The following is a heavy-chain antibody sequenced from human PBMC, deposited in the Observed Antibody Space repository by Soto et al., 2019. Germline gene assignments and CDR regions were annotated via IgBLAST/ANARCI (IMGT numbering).Heavy chain of an antibody. V-gene: IGHV4-59*08. CDR2: IYYSGST. CDR1: GGSISSYY. CDR3: AILPYYYGSGSYLDYYSYGMDV. J-gene: IGHJ6*02. D-gene: IGHD3-10*01. Sequence: QVQLQESGPGLVKPSETLSLTCTVSGGSISSYYWSWIRQPPGKGLEWIGYIYYSGSTNYNPSLKRRVPISVDTSKNQFSLKQSSVTAADTAVYYLAILPYYYGSGSYLDYYSYGMDVWGQGTTVTVSS.